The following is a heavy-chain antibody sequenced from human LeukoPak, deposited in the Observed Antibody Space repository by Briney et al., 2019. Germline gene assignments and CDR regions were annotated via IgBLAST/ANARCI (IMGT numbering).Heavy chain of an antibody. J-gene: IGHJ4*02. V-gene: IGHV4-61*02. D-gene: IGHD3-22*01. CDR3: ARANYDGSDY. CDR1: GGSISSGSYY. CDR2: IYTSGTT. Sequence: SETLSLTCTVSGGSISSGSYYWSWIRQPAGKGLEWIGRIYTSGTTNYNPSLKSRITMSVDTSKNQFSLKMRSVTAADTAVYYCARANYDGSDYWGQGTLVTVSS.